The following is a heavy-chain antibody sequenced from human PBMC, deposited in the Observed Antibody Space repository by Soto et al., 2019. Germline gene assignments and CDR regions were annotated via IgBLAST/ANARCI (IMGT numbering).Heavy chain of an antibody. V-gene: IGHV3-48*02. CDR1: GFTFSSYS. CDR3: ARSDYASSFDP. D-gene: IGHD4-17*01. CDR2: ISSRSSTI. Sequence: EVQLVESGGGLVQPGGSLRLSCAASGFTFSSYSMNWVRQAPGKGLEWVSYISSRSSTIYYADSVEGRFTISRDNAKNSLCLQRNSLRDEDTAVYYCARSDYASSFDPWGKGTLVTVSS. J-gene: IGHJ5*02.